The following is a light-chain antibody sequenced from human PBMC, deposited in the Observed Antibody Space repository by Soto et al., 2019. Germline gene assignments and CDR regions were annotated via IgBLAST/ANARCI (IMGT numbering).Light chain of an antibody. V-gene: IGKV1-39*01. CDR3: QQGYSPLLN. CDR1: QSISKY. Sequence: DIQMTQSPSSLSASVGDRVTLTCRASQSISKYLNWYQVKSGKGPKLLIYGTSTLQSGVPSRFSGSGSGTHFTLTISNLQPEDFAFYYCQQGYSPLLNFGGGTRGEIQ. J-gene: IGKJ4*01. CDR2: GTS.